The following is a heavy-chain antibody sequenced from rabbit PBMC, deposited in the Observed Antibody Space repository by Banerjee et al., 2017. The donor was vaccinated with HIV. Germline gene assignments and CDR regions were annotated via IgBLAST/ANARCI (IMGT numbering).Heavy chain of an antibody. CDR1: GFSFSGSYW. CDR3: ARDLAGVIGWNFGL. V-gene: IGHV1S45*01. J-gene: IGHJ3*01. Sequence: QQQLEESGGGLVKPGGTLKLSCKASGFSFSGSYWICWVRQAPGKGLELIACIYAGSDSAWYASWVNGRFTISKASWTTVTLQVTSLTAADTASYFCARDLAGVIGWNFGLRGQGTLVTVS. CDR2: IYAGSDSA. D-gene: IGHD4-1*01.